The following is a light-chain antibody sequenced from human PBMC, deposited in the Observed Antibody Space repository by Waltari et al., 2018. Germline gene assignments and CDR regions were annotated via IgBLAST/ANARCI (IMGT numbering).Light chain of an antibody. CDR3: QRRSNWPPEFT. CDR2: DSS. Sequence: IVLTQSPAPLSLSPGERATISCRASQSISGFLAWYQQKPGQAPRLLIYDSSNRPTGIAVRFGGSGSETDFALTISSRGPEDFAVYYCQRRSNWPPEFTFGPGTKVYIK. V-gene: IGKV3-11*01. J-gene: IGKJ3*01. CDR1: QSISGF.